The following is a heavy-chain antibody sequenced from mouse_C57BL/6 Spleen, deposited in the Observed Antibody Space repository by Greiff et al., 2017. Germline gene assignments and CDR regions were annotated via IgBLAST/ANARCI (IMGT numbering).Heavy chain of an antibody. D-gene: IGHD3-2*02. J-gene: IGHJ4*01. CDR2: INPYNGGT. CDR3: ARGEGQLRLRAMDY. V-gene: IGHV1-19*01. Sequence: VQLQQSGPVLVKPGASVKMSCKASGYTFTDYYMNWVKQSHGKSLEWIGVINPYNGGTSYNQKFKGKATLTVDKSSSTAYMELNSLTSEDSAVYYCARGEGQLRLRAMDYWGQGTSVTVSS. CDR1: GYTFTDYY.